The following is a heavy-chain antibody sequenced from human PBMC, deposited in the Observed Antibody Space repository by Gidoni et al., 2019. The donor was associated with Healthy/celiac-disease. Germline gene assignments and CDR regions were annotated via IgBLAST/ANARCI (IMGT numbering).Heavy chain of an antibody. CDR3: ARDSGPGYCSSTSCYYGYYYGMDV. CDR1: GFTFSSFW. Sequence: EVQLVESGGGLVQPGGSLRLSCPASGFTFSSFWLSWVRQAPGKGLEWVANIKQDGSEKYYVDSVKGRFTISRDNAKNSLYLQMNSLRAEDTAVYYCARDSGPGYCSSTSCYYGYYYGMDVWGQGTTVTVSS. D-gene: IGHD2-2*01. J-gene: IGHJ6*02. CDR2: IKQDGSEK. V-gene: IGHV3-7*01.